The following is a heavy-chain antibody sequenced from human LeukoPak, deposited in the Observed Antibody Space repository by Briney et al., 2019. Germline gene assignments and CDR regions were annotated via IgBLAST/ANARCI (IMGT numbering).Heavy chain of an antibody. CDR1: GFTVSSNY. D-gene: IGHD1-1*01. V-gene: IGHV3-66*01. J-gene: IGHJ4*02. CDR2: IYSGGST. Sequence: GGSLRLSCAASGFTVSSNYMSWVRQAPGKGLEWVSVIYSGGSTYYADSVKGRFTISRDNSKNTLYLQMNSLRAEDTAVYYCARVYLSWNPTDYYFDYWGQGTLVTVSS. CDR3: ARVYLSWNPTDYYFDY.